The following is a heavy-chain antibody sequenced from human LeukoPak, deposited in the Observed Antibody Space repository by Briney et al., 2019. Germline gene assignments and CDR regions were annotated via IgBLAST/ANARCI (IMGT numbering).Heavy chain of an antibody. CDR1: GFTFSSYS. J-gene: IGHJ4*02. CDR2: ISSSSSYI. CDR3: ARDLRATYDY. D-gene: IGHD1-26*01. Sequence: GGSLRPSCAASGFTFSSYSMNWVRQAPGKGLEWVSSISSSSSYIYYADSVKGRFTISRDNAKNSLYLQMNSLRAEDTALYYCARDLRATYDYWGQGTLVTVSS. V-gene: IGHV3-21*04.